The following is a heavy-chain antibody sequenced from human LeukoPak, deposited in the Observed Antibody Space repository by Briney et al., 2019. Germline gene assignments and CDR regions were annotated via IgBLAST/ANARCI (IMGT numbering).Heavy chain of an antibody. V-gene: IGHV3-30*02. D-gene: IGHD3-10*01. CDR1: GFTFRSYG. Sequence: PGWSLRLSCAASGFTFRSYGIHWLRQAPGKGLEGVALIRHDRSNKYFLDSVRGRFTISRDNSKNTLFLQMNSLRVDDTAVYYCARDHHGTGSYFEYWGQGILVTVSS. J-gene: IGHJ4*02. CDR2: IRHDRSNK. CDR3: ARDHHGTGSYFEY.